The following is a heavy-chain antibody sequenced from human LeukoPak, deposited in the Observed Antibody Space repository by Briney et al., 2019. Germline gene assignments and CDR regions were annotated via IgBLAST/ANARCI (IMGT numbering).Heavy chain of an antibody. CDR3: ASRRWFGELYSDY. D-gene: IGHD3-10*01. V-gene: IGHV4-30-2*01. CDR2: IYHSGST. Sequence: SETLSLTCAVYGGSFSGYSWSWIRQPPGKGLEWIGYIYHSGSTYYNPSLKSRVTISVDRSKNQFSLKLSSVTAADTAVYYCASRRWFGELYSDYWGQGTLVTVSS. CDR1: GGSFSGYS. J-gene: IGHJ4*02.